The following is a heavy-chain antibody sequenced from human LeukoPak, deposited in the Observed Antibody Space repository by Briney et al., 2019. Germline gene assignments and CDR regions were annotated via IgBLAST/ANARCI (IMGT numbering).Heavy chain of an antibody. Sequence: SETLSLTCTVSGGSVSSGSYYWSWIRRPPGKGLEWIGYISASGSTNYNPSLKSRVTISVDTSKNQFSLKLSSVTAADTAVYYCARDQWRRDGFGDAFDIWGQGTMVTVSS. D-gene: IGHD5-24*01. J-gene: IGHJ3*02. CDR1: GGSVSSGSYY. CDR3: ARDQWRRDGFGDAFDI. V-gene: IGHV4-61*01. CDR2: ISASGST.